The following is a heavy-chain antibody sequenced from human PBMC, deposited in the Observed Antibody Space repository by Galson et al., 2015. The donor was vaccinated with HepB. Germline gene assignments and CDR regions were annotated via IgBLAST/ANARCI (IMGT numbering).Heavy chain of an antibody. V-gene: IGHV1-69*13. CDR3: ARQYDASGYYAY. J-gene: IGHJ4*02. CDR2: IIPIFASA. CDR1: GGTXXSKT. Sequence: SVKVSCKASGGTXXSKTISWVRQAPGQGLEWMGGIIPIFASANYXQXXQGRVTITADGSTRTTYMELSSLRSEDTAVYYCARQYDASGYYAYWGQGTLVTVSS. D-gene: IGHD3-22*01.